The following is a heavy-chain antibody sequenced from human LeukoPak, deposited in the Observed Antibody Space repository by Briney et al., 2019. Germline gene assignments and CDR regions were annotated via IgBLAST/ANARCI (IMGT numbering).Heavy chain of an antibody. CDR3: ARPHIPLGYCSGSSCYPYFQH. CDR1: GYTFTSYY. J-gene: IGHJ1*01. D-gene: IGHD2-15*01. CDR2: INPSGGST. V-gene: IGHV1-46*01. Sequence: ASVKVSCKASGYTFTSYYMHWVRQAPGQGLEWMGIINPSGGSTSYAQKFQGRVTMTRDTSTSTVYMELSSLRSEDTAVYYCARPHIPLGYCSGSSCYPYFQHWGQGTLVTVSS.